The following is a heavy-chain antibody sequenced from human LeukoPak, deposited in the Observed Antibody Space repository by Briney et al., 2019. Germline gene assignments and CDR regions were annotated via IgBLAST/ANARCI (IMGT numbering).Heavy chain of an antibody. J-gene: IGHJ4*02. CDR1: GGSISSGDYY. Sequence: SETLSLTCTVSGGSISSGDYYWSWIRQPPGKGLEWIGYIYYSGSTYYNPSLKSRVTISVDTSKNQFSLKLSSVTAADTAVYYCASSQRDFWSSYCFDYWGQGTLVTVSS. CDR2: IYYSGST. V-gene: IGHV4-30-4*08. D-gene: IGHD3-3*01. CDR3: ASSQRDFWSSYCFDY.